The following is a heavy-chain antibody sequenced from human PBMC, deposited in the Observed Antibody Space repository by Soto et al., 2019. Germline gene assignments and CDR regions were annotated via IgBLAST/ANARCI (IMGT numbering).Heavy chain of an antibody. J-gene: IGHJ5*02. V-gene: IGHV1-69*13. CDR2: IIPIFGTA. D-gene: IGHD3-22*01. Sequence: EASVKVSCKASGGTFSSYAISWVRQAPGQGLEWMGGIIPIFGTANYAQKFQGRVTITADESTSTAYMELSSLRSEDTAVYYCARSKGWSKRYYDSSGYNWFDPWGQGTRVTVPS. CDR1: GGTFSSYA. CDR3: ARSKGWSKRYYDSSGYNWFDP.